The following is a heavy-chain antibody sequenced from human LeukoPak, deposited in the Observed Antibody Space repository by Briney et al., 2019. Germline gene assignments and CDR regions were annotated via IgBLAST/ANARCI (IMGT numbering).Heavy chain of an antibody. J-gene: IGHJ4*02. CDR2: IIPIFGTA. V-gene: IGHV1-69*01. CDR3: ARGGRYFDWLLPFDY. Sequence: SVKVSCKASGGTFSSYAMSWVRQAPGQGLEWMGGIIPIFGTANYAQKFQGRVTITADESTSTAYMELSSLRSEDTAVYYCARGGRYFDWLLPFDYWGQGTLVTVSS. D-gene: IGHD3-9*01. CDR1: GGTFSSYA.